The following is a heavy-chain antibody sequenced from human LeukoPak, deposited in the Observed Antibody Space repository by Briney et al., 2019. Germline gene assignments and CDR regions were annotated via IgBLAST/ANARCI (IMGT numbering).Heavy chain of an antibody. CDR1: GDSISSDGHS. CDR2: IYYSGST. D-gene: IGHD4-23*01. J-gene: IGHJ4*02. Sequence: PSETLSLTCGVSGDSISSDGHSWSWIRQPPGKGLEWIGYIYYSGSTNYNPSLKSRVTISLDTSKNQFSLKLSSVTAADTAMYYCARVSRGNSVGGDYWGQGTLVTVSS. V-gene: IGHV4-61*08. CDR3: ARVSRGNSVGGDY.